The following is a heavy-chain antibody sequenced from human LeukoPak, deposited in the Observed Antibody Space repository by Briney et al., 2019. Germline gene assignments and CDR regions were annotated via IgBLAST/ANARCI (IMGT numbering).Heavy chain of an antibody. CDR1: GGSFSGYY. CDR3: ARVVVAAASDAFDI. CDR2: INHSGST. V-gene: IGHV4-34*01. Sequence: SETLSLTCAVYGGSFSGYYWSWIRQPPGKGLEWIGEINHSGSTNYNPSLKSRVTISVDTPKNQFSLKLSSVTAADTAVYYCARVVVAAASDAFDIWGQGTMVTVSS. J-gene: IGHJ3*02. D-gene: IGHD6-13*01.